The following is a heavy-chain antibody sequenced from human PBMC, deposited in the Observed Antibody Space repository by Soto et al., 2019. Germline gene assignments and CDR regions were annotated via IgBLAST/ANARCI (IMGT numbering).Heavy chain of an antibody. Sequence: QVQLVQSGAEVKKPGASVKVSCKASGYTFTSYGISWVRQAPGQGLEWMGWISAYNGNTKYAQKLQGRVTMTTDTSTSTACLPLRSLRSDDTAVYYWARATPPVDYWGQGTLVTVSS. J-gene: IGHJ4*02. V-gene: IGHV1-18*01. CDR3: ARATPPVDY. CDR2: ISAYNGNT. CDR1: GYTFTSYG. D-gene: IGHD2-15*01.